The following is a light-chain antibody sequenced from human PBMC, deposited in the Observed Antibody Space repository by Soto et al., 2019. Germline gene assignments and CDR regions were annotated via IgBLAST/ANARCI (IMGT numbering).Light chain of an antibody. CDR3: QQRSNWPPIT. V-gene: IGKV3-11*01. Sequence: EIVLRQSPATLSLSPGERATLSCRASQSVSNYLAWYQQKPGQAPRLLIYDASNRATGIPARFSGSGSGTDFTLTISSLEPEDFVVYYCQQRSNWPPITFGQGTRLEIK. J-gene: IGKJ5*01. CDR1: QSVSNY. CDR2: DAS.